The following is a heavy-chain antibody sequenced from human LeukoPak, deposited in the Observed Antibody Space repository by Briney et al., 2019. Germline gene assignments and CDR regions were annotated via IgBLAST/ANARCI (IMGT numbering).Heavy chain of an antibody. D-gene: IGHD1-1*01. V-gene: IGHV5-51*01. J-gene: IGHJ4*02. Sequence: GESLKISCNGSGYXFTSYWIGWVRQMPGKGLEWMGIIYPGDSDTRYSPSFQGQVTISADKSINTAYLQWSSLKTSDTAMYYCARRPHIKLEVDYWGQGTLVTVPS. CDR3: ARRPHIKLEVDY. CDR1: GYXFTSYW. CDR2: IYPGDSDT.